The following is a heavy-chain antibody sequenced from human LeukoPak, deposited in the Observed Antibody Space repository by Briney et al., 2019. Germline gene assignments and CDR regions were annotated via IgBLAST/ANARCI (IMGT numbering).Heavy chain of an antibody. V-gene: IGHV4-34*01. CDR3: ARGRTGGNPHTDYYYVRRGGWFDP. CDR1: GVSFIGYY. D-gene: IGHD3-22*01. CDR2: INHSGST. J-gene: IGHJ5*02. Sequence: PSETLSLTCAVPGVSFIGYYWSWIRQPPGKGLEWIGEINHSGSTSYYPSLKSRVTISVDTSKNQFYLKLSSVTAADTAVYYCARGRTGGNPHTDYYYVRRGGWFDPWGQGTLVTVSS.